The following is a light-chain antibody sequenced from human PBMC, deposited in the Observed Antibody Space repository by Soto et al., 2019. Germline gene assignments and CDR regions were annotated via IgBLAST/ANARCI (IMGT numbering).Light chain of an antibody. CDR1: QNVNNNY. J-gene: IGKJ1*01. CDR3: QQYGASPWT. Sequence: EIVLTQSPGTLSLSPGERAILSCRASQNVNNNYLAWYQQKPGQSPRLLIYGASSRATGLPDRVSGSGSGTDFTLTISRLDPEDFVVYFCQQYGASPWTFGQGTKVEIK. CDR2: GAS. V-gene: IGKV3-20*01.